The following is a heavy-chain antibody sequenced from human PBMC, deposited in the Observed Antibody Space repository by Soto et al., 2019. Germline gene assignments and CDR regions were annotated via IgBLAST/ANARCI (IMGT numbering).Heavy chain of an antibody. CDR2: ISAHNGDT. Sequence: PRPPVKVSCKASGYSFATYGFSWVRQAPGQGLECVGWISAHNGDTHYSQKFQGRVTLTTDTSTNTGYMELRSLTSDDTAVYFCATEPIYYNDGSGYYPLGHWGQGTLVTVSS. D-gene: IGHD3-22*01. CDR3: ATEPIYYNDGSGYYPLGH. CDR1: GYSFATYG. V-gene: IGHV1-18*04. J-gene: IGHJ4*02.